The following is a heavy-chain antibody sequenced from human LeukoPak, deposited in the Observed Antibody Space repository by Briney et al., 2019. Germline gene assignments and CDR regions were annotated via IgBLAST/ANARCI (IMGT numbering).Heavy chain of an antibody. CDR3: ARASGYGSPFDP. CDR1: GFTFSSYD. V-gene: IGHV3-13*01. J-gene: IGHJ5*02. D-gene: IGHD3-10*01. Sequence: GRSLRLSCAASGFTFSSYDMHWVRQATGKGLEWVSAIGTAGDTYYPGSVKGRFTISRENAKNSLYLQMNSLRAEDTAVYYCARASGYGSPFDPWGQGTLVTVSS. CDR2: IGTAGDT.